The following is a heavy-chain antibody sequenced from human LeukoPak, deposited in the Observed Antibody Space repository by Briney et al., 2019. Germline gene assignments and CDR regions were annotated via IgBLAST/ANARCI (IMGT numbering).Heavy chain of an antibody. CDR3: ARTRFDLAPHDAFDI. D-gene: IGHD3-3*01. V-gene: IGHV4-59*01. Sequence: SETLSLTCTVSGGSISSYYWSWIRQPPGKGLEWIGYIYYSGSTNYNPSLKSRVTISVDTSKNQFSLKLSSVTAADTAVYYCARTRFDLAPHDAFDIWGQGTMVTVSS. CDR1: GGSISSYY. CDR2: IYYSGST. J-gene: IGHJ3*02.